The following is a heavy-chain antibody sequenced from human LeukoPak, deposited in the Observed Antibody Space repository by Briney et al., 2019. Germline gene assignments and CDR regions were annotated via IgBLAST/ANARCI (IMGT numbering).Heavy chain of an antibody. CDR1: GGSFRSYY. V-gene: IGHV4-59*08. J-gene: IGHJ6*03. CDR3: ARSACSSTSCYPYYYYYYYMDV. D-gene: IGHD2-2*01. Sequence: PSETLSLTCTVSGGSFRSYYWSWIRQPPGKGLEWIGYIYYSGSTNYNPSLKSRVTISVDTSKNQFSLKLSSVTAADTAVYYCARSACSSTSCYPYYYYYYYMDVWGKGTTVTVSS. CDR2: IYYSGST.